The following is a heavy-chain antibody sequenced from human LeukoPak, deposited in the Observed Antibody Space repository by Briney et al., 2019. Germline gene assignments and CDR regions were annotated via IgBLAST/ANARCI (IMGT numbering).Heavy chain of an antibody. Sequence: GGSLRLSCAASGFTFSSYWMSWVRQAPGKGLEWVANIKQDGSEKYYVGSVKGRFTISRDNAKNSLYLQMNSLRAEDTAVYYCARDYKGNYYYYMDVWGKGTTVTVSS. J-gene: IGHJ6*03. CDR1: GFTFSSYW. CDR3: ARDYKGNYYYYMDV. V-gene: IGHV3-7*03. CDR2: IKQDGSEK. D-gene: IGHD5-24*01.